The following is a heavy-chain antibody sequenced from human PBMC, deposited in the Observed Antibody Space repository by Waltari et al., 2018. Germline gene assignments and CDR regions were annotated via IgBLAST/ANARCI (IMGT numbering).Heavy chain of an antibody. Sequence: QVQLQQWGAGLLKPSETLSLTCVVHGGSLGGYHWSWVRQPPGKGLEWSGEINHSGSTNYNPSLKSRVTISVDTSKNQFSLKLSSVTAADTAVYYCARGGNSRYFDLWGRGTLVTVSS. CDR1: GGSLGGYH. CDR3: ARGGNSRYFDL. D-gene: IGHD4-4*01. V-gene: IGHV4-34*01. CDR2: INHSGST. J-gene: IGHJ2*01.